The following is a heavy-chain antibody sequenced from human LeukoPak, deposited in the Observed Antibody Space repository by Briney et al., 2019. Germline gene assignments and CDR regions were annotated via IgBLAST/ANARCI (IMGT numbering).Heavy chain of an antibody. CDR2: IYYSGST. Sequence: SETLSLTCTVSGGSISSSSYYWGWIRQPPGKGLEWIGSIYYSGSTYYNPSLKSRVTISVDTSKNQFSLKLSSVTAADTAVYYCARARPRLDYYDSSGYRGRAFDIWGQGTMVTVSS. D-gene: IGHD3-22*01. V-gene: IGHV4-39*07. J-gene: IGHJ3*02. CDR1: GGSISSSSYY. CDR3: ARARPRLDYYDSSGYRGRAFDI.